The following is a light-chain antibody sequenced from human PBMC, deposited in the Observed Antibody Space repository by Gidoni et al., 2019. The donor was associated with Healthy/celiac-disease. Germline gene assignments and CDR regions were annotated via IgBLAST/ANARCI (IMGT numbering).Light chain of an antibody. V-gene: IGKV1-39*01. CDR2: AAS. J-gene: IGKJ1*01. Sequence: DIKMTKSPSSLSASVGDRVPITCRASQSISSYLNWYQQKPGKAPKLLIYAASSLQSGVPSRFSGSGSGTDFTLTISSLQPEDFATYYCQQSYSTPPTFGQGTKVEIK. CDR3: QQSYSTPPT. CDR1: QSISSY.